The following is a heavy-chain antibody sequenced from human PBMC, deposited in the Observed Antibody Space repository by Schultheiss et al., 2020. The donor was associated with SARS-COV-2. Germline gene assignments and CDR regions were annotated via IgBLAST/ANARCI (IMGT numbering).Heavy chain of an antibody. V-gene: IGHV4-38-2*01. D-gene: IGHD4-17*01. CDR1: GGSISSGYY. CDR2: IYHSGST. J-gene: IGHJ5*02. CDR3: ARVRTTAMKGHHNWFDP. Sequence: SETLSLTCAVSGGSISSGYYWGWIRQPPGKGLEWIGSIYHSGSTYYNPSLKSRVTISVDTSKNQFSLKLSSVTAADTAVYYCARVRTTAMKGHHNWFDPWGQGTLVTVSS.